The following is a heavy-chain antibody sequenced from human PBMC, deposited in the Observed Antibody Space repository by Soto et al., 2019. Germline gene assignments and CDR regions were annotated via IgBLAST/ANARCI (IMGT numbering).Heavy chain of an antibody. CDR3: ARRYYDSSGYYPKDGSWFDP. CDR1: GGTFSSYA. D-gene: IGHD3-22*01. J-gene: IGHJ5*02. CDR2: IIPIFGTA. Sequence: QVQLVQSGAEVKKPGSSVKVSCKASGGTFSSYAISWVGQAPGQGLEWMGGIIPIFGTANYAQKFQGRVTITADESTSTAYMELSSLRSEDTAVYYCARRYYDSSGYYPKDGSWFDPWGQGTLVTVSS. V-gene: IGHV1-69*12.